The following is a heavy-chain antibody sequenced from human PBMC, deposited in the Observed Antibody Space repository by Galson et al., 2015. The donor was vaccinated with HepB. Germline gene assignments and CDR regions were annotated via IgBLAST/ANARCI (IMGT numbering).Heavy chain of an antibody. CDR1: GFFFSDHY. CDR2: SRNKANGYTT. V-gene: IGHV3-72*01. CDR3: ARPPEAGTHH. Sequence: SLRLSCAASGFFFSDHYMDWVRQAPGKGLEWVGRSRNKANGYTTEYAASVRVRVTSSRDDSMNSLHLQMNRLKIEDTAVYYSARPPEAGTHHWGQRTLLTASS. D-gene: IGHD1-1*01. J-gene: IGHJ5*02.